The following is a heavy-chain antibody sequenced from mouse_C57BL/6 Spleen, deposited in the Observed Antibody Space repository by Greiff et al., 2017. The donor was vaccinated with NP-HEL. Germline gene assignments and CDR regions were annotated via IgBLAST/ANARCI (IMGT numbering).Heavy chain of an antibody. V-gene: IGHV1-62-2*01. D-gene: IGHD2-5*01. CDR1: GYTFTEYT. CDR3: ARHEGLYYSKERDAMDY. CDR2: FYPGSGSI. Sequence: VKLQESGAELVKPGASVKLSCKASGYTFTEYTIHWVKQRSGQGLEWIGWFYPGSGSIKYNENFKDKATLTADKSSSTVYMELSRLTSEDAAVYFCARHEGLYYSKERDAMDYWGQGTSVTVSS. J-gene: IGHJ4*01.